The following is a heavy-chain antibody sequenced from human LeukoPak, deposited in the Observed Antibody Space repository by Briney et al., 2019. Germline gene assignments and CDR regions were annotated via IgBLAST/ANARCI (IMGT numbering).Heavy chain of an antibody. D-gene: IGHD6-13*01. J-gene: IGHJ3*02. CDR1: GFTFSSYS. CDR3: AREGGIAYEDAFDI. CDR2: ISSSSSYI. Sequence: PGGSLRLSCAASGFTFSSYSMNWVRQAPGKGLEWVSSISSSSSYIYYADSVKGRFTISRDNAKNSLYLQMNSLRAEDTAVYYCAREGGIAYEDAFDIWGQGTMVTVSS. V-gene: IGHV3-21*01.